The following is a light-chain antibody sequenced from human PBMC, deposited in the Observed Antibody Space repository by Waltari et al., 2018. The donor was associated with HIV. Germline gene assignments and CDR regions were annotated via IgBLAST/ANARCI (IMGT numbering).Light chain of an antibody. CDR3: SSYTSSSTVV. CDR2: EVS. V-gene: IGLV2-14*01. CDR1: STDVGGYNY. J-gene: IGLJ2*01. Sequence: QSALTQPASVSGSPGQSITIPCTATSTDVGGYNYVPWYQQHPGKAPKLMIYEVSNRPSGVSNRFSGSKSGNTASLTISGLQAEDEADYYCSSYTSSSTVVFGGGTKLTVL.